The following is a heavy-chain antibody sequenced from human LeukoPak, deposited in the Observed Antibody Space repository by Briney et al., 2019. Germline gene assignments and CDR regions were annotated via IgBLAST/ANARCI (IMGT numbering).Heavy chain of an antibody. Sequence: ASVKVSCKASGGTFSSYAISWVRQAPGQGLEWMGRIIPILGIANYAQKFQGRVTITADKSTSTAYMELSSLRSEDTAVYYCAREVVPAALYYYYYYGMDVWGQGTTVTVSS. J-gene: IGHJ6*02. D-gene: IGHD2-2*01. CDR2: IIPILGIA. V-gene: IGHV1-69*04. CDR1: GGTFSSYA. CDR3: AREVVPAALYYYYYYGMDV.